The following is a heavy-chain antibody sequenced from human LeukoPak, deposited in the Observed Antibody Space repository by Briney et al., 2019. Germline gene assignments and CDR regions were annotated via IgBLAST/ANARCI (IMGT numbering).Heavy chain of an antibody. D-gene: IGHD5-12*01. CDR3: AKDRGYSGYVRYFDY. Sequence: GGSLRLSCAASGFTFSSYGMHWVRQAPGKGLEWVAAISYDGSNKYYADSVKGRFTISRDKSKNTLYLQMNSLRAEDTAVYYCAKDRGYSGYVRYFDYWGQGTLVTVSS. V-gene: IGHV3-30*18. J-gene: IGHJ4*02. CDR2: ISYDGSNK. CDR1: GFTFSSYG.